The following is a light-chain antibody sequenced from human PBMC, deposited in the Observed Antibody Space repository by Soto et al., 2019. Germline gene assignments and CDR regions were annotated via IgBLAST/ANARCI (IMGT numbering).Light chain of an antibody. J-gene: IGKJ5*01. CDR3: QQYNTWPIT. V-gene: IGKV3-15*01. CDR2: GTS. Sequence: EIVLTQSPGTLSLSPGERVTLSCRASHSVPTNYLAWYQQKPGQSPRLLIDGTSTRATGIPARFSGRGSGTEFTLSISSLQSDDFAVYYCQQYNTWPITFGQGTRLEIK. CDR1: HSVPTNY.